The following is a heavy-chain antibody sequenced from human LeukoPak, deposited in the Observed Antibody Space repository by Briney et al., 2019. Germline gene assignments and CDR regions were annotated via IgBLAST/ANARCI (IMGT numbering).Heavy chain of an antibody. Sequence: SETLSLTCTVSGGSISSYYWSWIRQPPGKGLEWIGYIYYSGSTNYNPSLKSRVTISVDTSKNHFSLKLSSVTAADTAVYYCARIEAVTRGYNHAYYFDYWGQGTLVTVSS. CDR1: GGSISSYY. D-gene: IGHD5-18*01. V-gene: IGHV4-59*08. CDR3: ARIEAVTRGYNHAYYFDY. J-gene: IGHJ4*02. CDR2: IYYSGST.